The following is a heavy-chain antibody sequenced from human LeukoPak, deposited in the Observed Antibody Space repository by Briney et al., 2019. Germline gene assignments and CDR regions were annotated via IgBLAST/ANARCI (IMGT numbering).Heavy chain of an antibody. CDR1: GFTFSSYA. V-gene: IGHV3-30-3*01. CDR3: ASLLIGYYQSFSYNTFDY. CDR2: TSYDGSNK. Sequence: PGGSLRLSCAASGFTFSSYAMHWVRQAPGKGLEWVAVTSYDGSNKYYADSVKGRFTISRDNSENTLYLQMNSLRAEDTAVYYCASLLIGYYQSFSYNTFDYWGQGRLVTVSS. J-gene: IGHJ4*02. D-gene: IGHD3-3*01.